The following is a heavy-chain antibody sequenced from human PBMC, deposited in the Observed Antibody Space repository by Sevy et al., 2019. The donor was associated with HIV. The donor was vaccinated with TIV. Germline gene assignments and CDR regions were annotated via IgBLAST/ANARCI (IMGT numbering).Heavy chain of an antibody. Sequence: SETLSLTCTVSGGSISRGQFYWAWLRQPAGKGLEWIGRVHNTGSATYNPSLRNRVAMSVDTSKNQFSLTLSAVTAADTAFYYCARNVGDYVFRYFDLWGRGALVTVSS. CDR3: ARNVGDYVFRYFDL. CDR1: GGSISRGQFY. V-gene: IGHV4-61*02. D-gene: IGHD4-17*01. J-gene: IGHJ2*01. CDR2: VHNTGSA.